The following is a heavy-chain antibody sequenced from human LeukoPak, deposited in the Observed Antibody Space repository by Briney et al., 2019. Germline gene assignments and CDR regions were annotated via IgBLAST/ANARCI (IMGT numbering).Heavy chain of an antibody. Sequence: GGSLRLSCAASGFTFSSYAMHWVRQAPGKGLEWVAVISYDGSNKYYADSVKGRFTISRDNSKNTLYLQMNSLRAEDTAVYYCARDWYFDLWGRGTLVTVSS. CDR1: GFTFSSYA. J-gene: IGHJ2*01. CDR3: ARDWYFDL. V-gene: IGHV3-30*04. CDR2: ISYDGSNK.